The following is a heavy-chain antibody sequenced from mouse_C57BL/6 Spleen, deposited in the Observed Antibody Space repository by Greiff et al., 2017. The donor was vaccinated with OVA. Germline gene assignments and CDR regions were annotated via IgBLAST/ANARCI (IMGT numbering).Heavy chain of an antibody. J-gene: IGHJ4*01. CDR2: IYPGDGDT. D-gene: IGHD3-1*01. V-gene: IGHV1-80*01. Sequence: VQLQESGAELVKPGASVKISCKASGYAFSSSWMNWVKQRPGKGLEWIGQIYPGDGDTNYNGKFKGKATLTADKSSSTAYMQLSSLTSEDSAVYFCARSGAMDDWGQGTSVTVSS. CDR3: ARSGAMDD. CDR1: GYAFSSSW.